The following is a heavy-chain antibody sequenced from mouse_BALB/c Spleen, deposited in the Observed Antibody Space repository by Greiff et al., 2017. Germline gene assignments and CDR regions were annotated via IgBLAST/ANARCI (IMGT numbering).Heavy chain of an antibody. CDR3: TRDYGSSYRGYYAMDY. CDR1: GYTFTSYW. CDR2: IYPGSGRT. J-gene: IGHJ4*01. D-gene: IGHD1-1*01. V-gene: IGHV1S22*01. Sequence: LKQPGSELVRPGASVKLSCKASGYTFTSYWMHWVKQRPGQGLEWIGNIYPGSGRTNYDEKFKSKATLTVDTSSSTAYMQLSSLTSEDSAVYYCTRDYGSSYRGYYAMDYWGQGTSVTVSS.